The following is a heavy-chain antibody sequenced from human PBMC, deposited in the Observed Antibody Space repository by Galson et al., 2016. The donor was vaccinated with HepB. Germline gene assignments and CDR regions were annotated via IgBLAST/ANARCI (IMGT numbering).Heavy chain of an antibody. Sequence: CAISGDSVSSNGAAWNWIRQSPSRGLEWLGRTYYRSKWFNDYAVSVKGRITLNPDTSKNQFSLLLNSVTLEDTAVYYCAREGYSGSYHPPFDYWGQGTLVTVSS. D-gene: IGHD1-26*01. J-gene: IGHJ4*02. CDR1: GDSVSSNGAA. CDR2: TYYRSKWFN. CDR3: AREGYSGSYHPPFDY. V-gene: IGHV6-1*01.